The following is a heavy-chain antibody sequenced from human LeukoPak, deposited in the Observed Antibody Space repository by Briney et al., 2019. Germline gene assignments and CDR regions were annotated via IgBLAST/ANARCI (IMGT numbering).Heavy chain of an antibody. Sequence: ESSETLSLTCAVYGGSFSGYYWSWIRQPPGKGLEWIGEINHSGSTNYNPSLKSRVTISVDTSKNQFSLKLSSVTAADTAVYYCARDLSGVVPAAISYYYGMDVWGQGTTVTVSS. CDR1: GGSFSGYY. V-gene: IGHV4-34*01. D-gene: IGHD2-2*01. CDR3: ARDLSGVVPAAISYYYGMDV. J-gene: IGHJ6*02. CDR2: INHSGST.